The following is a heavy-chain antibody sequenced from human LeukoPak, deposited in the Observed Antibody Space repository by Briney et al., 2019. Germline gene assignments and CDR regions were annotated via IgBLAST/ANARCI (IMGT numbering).Heavy chain of an antibody. CDR2: IGTTGDT. D-gene: IGHD3-9*01. J-gene: IGHJ1*01. V-gene: IGHV3-13*04. CDR1: GFTFSSYD. CDR3: ARGDILTGYYPDH. Sequence: GGSLRLSCAAPGFTFSSYDMHWVRQATGKGLEWVSGIGTTGDTYYQGSVKGRFTISREDAKNSLYLQMNSLRAGDTAVYYCARGDILTGYYPDHWGQGTLVTVSS.